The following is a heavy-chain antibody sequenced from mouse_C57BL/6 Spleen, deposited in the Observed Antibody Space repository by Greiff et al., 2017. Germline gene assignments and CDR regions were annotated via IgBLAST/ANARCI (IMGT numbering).Heavy chain of an antibody. J-gene: IGHJ4*01. CDR2: FYPGSGSI. D-gene: IGHD2-4*01. CDR1: GYTFTEYT. CDR3: ARHGGQRNPYDYDERGYAMDY. V-gene: IGHV1-62-2*01. Sequence: QVQLQQSGAELVKPGASVKLSCKASGYTFTEYTIHWVKQRPGQGLEWIGWFYPGSGSITYNEKFKDKATLTADKSSSTVYMELSRLTSEDSAVYFCARHGGQRNPYDYDERGYAMDYWGQGTSVTVSS.